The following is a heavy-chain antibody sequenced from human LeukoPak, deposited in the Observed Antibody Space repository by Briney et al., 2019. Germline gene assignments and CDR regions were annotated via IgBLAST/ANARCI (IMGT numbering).Heavy chain of an antibody. CDR2: IYTSGST. Sequence: SQTLSLTCTVSGGSISSGSYYWSWIRQPAGKGLEWIGRIYTSGSTNYNPSLKSRVTISVDMSKNQFSLKLSSVTAADTAVYYCAREQLGARSSPFDYWGQGTLVTVSS. CDR3: AREQLGARSSPFDY. CDR1: GGSISSGSYY. V-gene: IGHV4-61*02. D-gene: IGHD6-13*01. J-gene: IGHJ4*02.